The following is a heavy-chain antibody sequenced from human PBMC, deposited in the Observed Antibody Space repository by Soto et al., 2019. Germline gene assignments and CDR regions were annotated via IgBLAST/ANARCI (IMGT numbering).Heavy chain of an antibody. CDR2: ISSSTGYI. J-gene: IGHJ6*02. Sequence: GGSLRLSCAASGFIFSDYYMSWVRQAPGKGLEWVSYISSSTGYIQYADSVEGRFTISRDNAKNLLYLQMNSLRAEDTAVYYCARDGSGSYYYGMDVWGQGTTVTVSS. D-gene: IGHD3-10*01. CDR1: GFIFSDYY. V-gene: IGHV3-11*05. CDR3: ARDGSGSYYYGMDV.